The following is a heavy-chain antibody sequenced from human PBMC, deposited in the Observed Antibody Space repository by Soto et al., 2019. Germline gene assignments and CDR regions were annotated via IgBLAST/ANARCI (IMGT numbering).Heavy chain of an antibody. V-gene: IGHV3-9*01. CDR3: AKGSSGWYQDDAFDI. CDR2: ISWNSGSI. J-gene: IGHJ3*02. D-gene: IGHD6-19*01. CDR1: GFTFDDYA. Sequence: PGGSLRLSCAASGFTFDDYAMHWVRQAPGKGLEWVSGISWNSGSIGYADSVKGRFTISRDNAKNSLYLQMNSLRAEDTALYYCAKGSSGWYQDDAFDIWGQGTMVTVSS.